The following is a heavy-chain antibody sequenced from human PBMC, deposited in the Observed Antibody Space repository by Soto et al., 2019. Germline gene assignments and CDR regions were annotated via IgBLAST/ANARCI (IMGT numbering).Heavy chain of an antibody. J-gene: IGHJ6*02. CDR2: VTDKWGS. Sequence: QVPLQESGPGLVKPSETLSLSCTVSGGSISSYYWSWIRQTPEKGLEWCGYVTDKWGSNYNPALGRRVAISLVQPKGPCPRMLTSLTATDPGVYDSVRQGCGALHGCVDVWGQGTTVTVSS. D-gene: IGHD1-26*01. CDR3: VRQGCGALHGCVDV. V-gene: IGHV4-59*08. CDR1: GGSISSYY.